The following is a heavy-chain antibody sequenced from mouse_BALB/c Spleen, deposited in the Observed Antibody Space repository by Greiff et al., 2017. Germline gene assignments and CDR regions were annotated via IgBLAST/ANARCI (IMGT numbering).Heavy chain of an antibody. Sequence: EVKLMESGGGLVKPGGSLKLSCAASGFTFSDYYMYWVRQTPEKRLEWVATISDGGSYTYYPDSVKGRFTISRDNAKNNLYLQMSSLKSEDTAMYYCARAGAYYGNYFDYWGQGTTLTVSS. J-gene: IGHJ2*01. D-gene: IGHD2-10*01. V-gene: IGHV5-4*02. CDR2: ISDGGSYT. CDR1: GFTFSDYY. CDR3: ARAGAYYGNYFDY.